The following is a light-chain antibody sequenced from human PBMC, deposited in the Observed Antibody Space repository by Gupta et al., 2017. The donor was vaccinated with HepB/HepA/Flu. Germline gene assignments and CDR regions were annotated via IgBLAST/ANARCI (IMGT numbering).Light chain of an antibody. CDR3: SSYTSSSTQV. CDR1: SSDVGGYKY. J-gene: IGLJ2*01. Sequence: QAALTQPPSCTRPPGHPIPIPCSGTSSDVGGYKYVSWYQQHPGKAPKLMIDDVSNRPSGVSNRFSGSKSANTASLTISGLQTEDEADYYCSSYTSSSTQVFGGGTKLTVL. CDR2: DVS. V-gene: IGLV2-14*03.